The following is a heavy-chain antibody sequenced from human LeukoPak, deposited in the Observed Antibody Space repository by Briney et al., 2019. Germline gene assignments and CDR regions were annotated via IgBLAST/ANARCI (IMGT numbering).Heavy chain of an antibody. Sequence: GGSLRLSCAASGFTFSSYGMHWVRQAPGKGLEWVAVISYDGSNKYYADSVKGRFTISRDNSKNTLYLQMNSLRAEDTAVYYCAKGAWSYGSGSYYNEALRWGQGTLVTVSS. J-gene: IGHJ4*02. D-gene: IGHD3-10*01. CDR1: GFTFSSYG. CDR3: AKGAWSYGSGSYYNEALR. CDR2: ISYDGSNK. V-gene: IGHV3-30*18.